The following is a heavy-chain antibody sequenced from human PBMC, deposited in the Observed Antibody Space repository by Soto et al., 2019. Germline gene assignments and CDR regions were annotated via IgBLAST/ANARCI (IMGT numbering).Heavy chain of an antibody. CDR1: GLTVSGNY. D-gene: IGHD2-15*01. V-gene: IGHV3-53*01. J-gene: IGHJ4*02. Sequence: EVQLVESGGGLIHPGGSLRLSCAASGLTVSGNYMGWVRQAPGKGLEWVSGNYSDGSTIHADSVKGRFTIFSDNSKNTLYLQLNSLRAADTAVYHCARASSRSGSEAAYWCQGTLVTVSS. CDR2: NYSDGST. CDR3: ARASSRSGSEAAY.